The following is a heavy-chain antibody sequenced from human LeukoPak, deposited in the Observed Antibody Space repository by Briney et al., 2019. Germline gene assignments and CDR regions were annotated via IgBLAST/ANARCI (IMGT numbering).Heavy chain of an antibody. CDR3: ARVVHTAGGQYCDY. D-gene: IGHD5-18*01. J-gene: IGHJ4*02. CDR1: LYTFTSYG. CDR2: ISAYNGNT. Sequence: ASVKVSCKATLYTFTSYGISWVRQAPGQGLEGVGWISAYNGNTNYAQKLRGRVTMTPEKPSKAAYMELRDRRSGDKAGDYCARVVHTAGGQYCDYWGQGTLVTVPS. V-gene: IGHV1-18*01.